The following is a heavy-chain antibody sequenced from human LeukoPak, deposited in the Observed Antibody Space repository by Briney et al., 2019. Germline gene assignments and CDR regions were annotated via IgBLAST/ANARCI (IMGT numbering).Heavy chain of an antibody. J-gene: IGHJ5*02. CDR3: ARSHSSTLTWFDP. Sequence: GESLKISCKGSGYSFASYWIAWVRQMPGKGLEWMGIIYPRDSDTKYNPSFQGQVSISADKSISTAYLQWSSLQASDTAIYFCARSHSSTLTWFDPWGQGNLVTVSS. CDR2: IYPRDSDT. V-gene: IGHV5-51*01. CDR1: GYSFASYW.